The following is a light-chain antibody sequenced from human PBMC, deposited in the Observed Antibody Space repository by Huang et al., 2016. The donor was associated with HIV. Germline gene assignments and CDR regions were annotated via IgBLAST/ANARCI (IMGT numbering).Light chain of an antibody. CDR3: QQYYNTART. CDR1: QSVLYHSNNENY. CDR2: WAS. J-gene: IGKJ1*01. Sequence: DIVMTQSPDSLAVSLGESATIDCKSSQSVLYHSNNENYFAWYQQKPGQPAKLLIYWASDREYGVPDRFSGRGSGTDVTVTISSLQAEDVAVYYCQQYYNTARTFGQGTKVEI. V-gene: IGKV4-1*01.